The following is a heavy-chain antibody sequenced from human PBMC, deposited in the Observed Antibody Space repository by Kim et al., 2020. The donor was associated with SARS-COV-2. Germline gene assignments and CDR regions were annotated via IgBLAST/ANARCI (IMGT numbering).Heavy chain of an antibody. Sequence: GGSLRLSCAASGFTFSNYWMSWVRQAPGKGLEWVANIKQDGSEKYYVDSVKGRFTIYRDNAKNSLYLQMNFLRAEDTALYFCAREGSGYYIDYWGQATLV. CDR2: IKQDGSEK. V-gene: IGHV3-7*03. CDR1: GFTFSNYW. J-gene: IGHJ4*02. D-gene: IGHD3-22*01. CDR3: AREGSGYYIDY.